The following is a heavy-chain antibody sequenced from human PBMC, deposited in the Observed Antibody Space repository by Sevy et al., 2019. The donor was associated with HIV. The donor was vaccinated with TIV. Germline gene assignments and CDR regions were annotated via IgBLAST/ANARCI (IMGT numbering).Heavy chain of an antibody. Sequence: SQTLSLTCVISGDSVSSNSAAWNWIRQSPSRGLEWLGRTYYRSRWCYVYAVSMKTRIIIIPDTSKNQFSLQLNSVTPEDTAVYYCSRGGEVVDVWGQGTLVTVSS. CDR2: TYYRSRWCY. V-gene: IGHV6-1*01. CDR3: SRGGEVVDV. CDR1: GDSVSSNSAA. J-gene: IGHJ4*02. D-gene: IGHD2-15*01.